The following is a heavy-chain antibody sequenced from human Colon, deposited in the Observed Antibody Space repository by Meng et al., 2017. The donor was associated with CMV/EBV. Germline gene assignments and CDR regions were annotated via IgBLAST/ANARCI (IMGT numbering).Heavy chain of an antibody. V-gene: IGHV3-74*01. CDR1: GFTFSGHW. CDR3: VRGSRNWKGVDY. CDR2: IAPDGGWT. Sequence: ETLSLTCAASGFTFSGHWMHWVRQRPGKGLMWVSEIAPDGGWTRDADSVKGRFSISRDNAKSTLFLQMNSLRVEDTAVYYCVRGSRNWKGVDYWGQGALVTVSS. D-gene: IGHD1-1*01. J-gene: IGHJ4*02.